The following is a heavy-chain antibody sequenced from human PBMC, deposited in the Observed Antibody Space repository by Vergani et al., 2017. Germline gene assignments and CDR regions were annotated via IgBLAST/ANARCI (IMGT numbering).Heavy chain of an antibody. J-gene: IGHJ6*03. D-gene: IGHD2-2*01. CDR3: AKHSFGSTSRRDYYYMDV. CDR2: IRYDGSNK. V-gene: IGHV3-30*02. Sequence: QVQLVESGGGVVQPGGSLRLSCAASGFTFSSYGMHWVRQAPGKGLEWVAFIRYDGSNKYYADSVKGRFTISRDNSKNTLYLQMNSLRAEDTAVYYCAKHSFGSTSRRDYYYMDVWGKGTTVTVSS. CDR1: GFTFSSYG.